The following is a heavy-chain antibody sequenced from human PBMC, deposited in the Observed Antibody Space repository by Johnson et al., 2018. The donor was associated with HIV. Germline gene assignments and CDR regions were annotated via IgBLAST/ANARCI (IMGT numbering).Heavy chain of an antibody. CDR3: AKDRSMDDAFDV. V-gene: IGHV3-74*01. Sequence: VQLVESGGGVVRPGGSLRLSCAASGFTFSSYWMHWVRQAPGKGLVWVSRINSDGSSTSYADSVKGRFTISRDNSKNTLYLQMNSLRAEDTAVYYCAKDRSMDDAFDVWGQGTMVTVSS. CDR2: INSDGSST. D-gene: IGHD1-26*01. J-gene: IGHJ3*01. CDR1: GFTFSSYW.